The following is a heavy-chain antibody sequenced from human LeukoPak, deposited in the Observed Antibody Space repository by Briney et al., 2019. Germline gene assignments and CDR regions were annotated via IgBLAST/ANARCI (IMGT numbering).Heavy chain of an antibody. CDR2: NYPGNSET. V-gene: IGHV5-51*01. D-gene: IGHD3-10*01. CDR1: GYSFTNYW. J-gene: IGHJ4*02. Sequence: GESLKISCKSSGYSFTNYWIGWVRQMPGKGLEWMGLNYPGNSETRYSPSFQGQVTISADKSITTAYLQWSSLKASDTAMYYCARLRYYGSGSYVDHWGQGTLVTVSS. CDR3: ARLRYYGSGSYVDH.